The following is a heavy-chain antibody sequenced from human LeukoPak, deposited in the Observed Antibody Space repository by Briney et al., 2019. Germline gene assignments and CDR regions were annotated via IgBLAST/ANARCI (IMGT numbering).Heavy chain of an antibody. CDR2: ITGRGEST. CDR1: GFTFSSSA. J-gene: IGHJ4*02. CDR3: AKDRRLASFDY. Sequence: GGSLRLSCAASGFTFSSSAMSWVRQAPGKGLEWVSGITGRGESTYYADSVKGRFTISRDNSKNTLYLQMNSLRAGDTAIYYCAKDRRLASFDYGGQGTLVTVSS. D-gene: IGHD6-25*01. V-gene: IGHV3-23*01.